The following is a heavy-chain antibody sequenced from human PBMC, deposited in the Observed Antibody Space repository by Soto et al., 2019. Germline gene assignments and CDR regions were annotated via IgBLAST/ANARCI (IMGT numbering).Heavy chain of an antibody. V-gene: IGHV1-18*04. Sequence: QAQLVQSGAEVKKSGASVRVSCKASGYTLTNYGVTWVRQAPGQGLEWRGRVTPNKADTNTAQNPQGPVTLATATSPTTAYLELSSLRSDDTAVYFCATDGPSNSGNLYAFDIWGQGTMVTVSA. D-gene: IGHD5-12*01. CDR2: VTPNKADT. CDR3: ATDGPSNSGNLYAFDI. J-gene: IGHJ3*02. CDR1: GYTLTNYG.